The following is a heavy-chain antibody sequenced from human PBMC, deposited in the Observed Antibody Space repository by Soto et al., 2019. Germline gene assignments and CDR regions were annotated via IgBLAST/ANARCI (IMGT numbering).Heavy chain of an antibody. V-gene: IGHV3-30-3*01. J-gene: IGHJ4*02. Sequence: GGSLRLSCAASGFTFSSYAMHWVRQAPGKGLEWVAVISYDGSNKYYADSVKGRFTISRDNSKNTLYLQMNSLRAEDTAVYYCARTPVLDSSGYYDYWGQGILVTVSS. D-gene: IGHD3-22*01. CDR1: GFTFSSYA. CDR3: ARTPVLDSSGYYDY. CDR2: ISYDGSNK.